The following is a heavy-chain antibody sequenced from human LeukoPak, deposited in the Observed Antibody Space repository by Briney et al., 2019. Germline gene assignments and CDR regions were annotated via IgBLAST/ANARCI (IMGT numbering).Heavy chain of an antibody. CDR1: GGSISSSSYY. Sequence: SETLSLTCTVSGGSISSSSYYWGWIRQPPGKGLEWIGSIYYSGSTYYNPSLKSRVTISVDTSKNQFSLKLSSVTAADTAVHYCARRYSSGWSRDYWGQGTLVTVSS. J-gene: IGHJ4*02. CDR3: ARRYSSGWSRDY. CDR2: IYYSGST. V-gene: IGHV4-39*01. D-gene: IGHD6-19*01.